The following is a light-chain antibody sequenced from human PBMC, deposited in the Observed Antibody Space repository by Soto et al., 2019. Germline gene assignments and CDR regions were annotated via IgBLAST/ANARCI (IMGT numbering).Light chain of an antibody. CDR3: QQYGSSTRT. J-gene: IGKJ1*01. CDR2: GAS. V-gene: IGKV3-20*01. CDR1: QSVTTQ. Sequence: EIVLTQSPGTLSLSPGERATLSCRASQSVTTQLAWYQQKPGQAPRLIIHGASSRATGVPDRISGSGSGTEFTLSISRLEPEDFAVYYCQQYGSSTRTFGQGTKVDIK.